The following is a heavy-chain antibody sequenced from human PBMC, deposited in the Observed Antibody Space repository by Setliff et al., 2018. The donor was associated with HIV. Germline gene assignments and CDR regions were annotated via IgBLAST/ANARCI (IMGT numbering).Heavy chain of an antibody. D-gene: IGHD3-3*01. J-gene: IGHJ5*02. CDR3: MTDLRDTISGVEFDP. Sequence: GGSLRLSCAASEFTFSNAWMSWVRQAPGKGLEWVGRIKSKTDGGTTEYPAPVKGRFTISRDDSKNTLYVQMNGLKTEDTAVYYCMTDLRDTISGVEFDPWGQGTLVTVSS. CDR2: IKSKTDGGTT. CDR1: EFTFSNAW. V-gene: IGHV3-15*01.